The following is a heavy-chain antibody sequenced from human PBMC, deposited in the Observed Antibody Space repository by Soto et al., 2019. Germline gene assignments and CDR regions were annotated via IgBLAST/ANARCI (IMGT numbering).Heavy chain of an antibody. J-gene: IGHJ6*02. CDR1: GGTFSSYA. V-gene: IGHV1-69*01. D-gene: IGHD3-10*01. Sequence: QVQLVQSGAEVKKPGSSVKVSCKASGGTFSSYAISWVRQAPGQGLEWMGGIIPIFGTANYAQKFQGRVTITADESTSTAYMELSSRRSEDTAVYYCARGWGVKDPYYYYYGMDVWGQGTTVTVSS. CDR2: IIPIFGTA. CDR3: ARGWGVKDPYYYYYGMDV.